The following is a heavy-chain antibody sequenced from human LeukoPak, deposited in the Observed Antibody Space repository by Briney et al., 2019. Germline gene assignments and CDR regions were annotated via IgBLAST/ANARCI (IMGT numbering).Heavy chain of an antibody. CDR2: IYYSGST. CDR3: ARDDSGSYHQLGV. V-gene: IGHV4-59*01. J-gene: IGHJ6*02. Sequence: SETLSLTCNVSGDSISTYYWSWIRQPPGKGLEWIGYIYYSGSTNYNPSLKSRVTISVDTSKNQFSLKLISVTAADTAVYYCARDDSGSYHQLGVWGQGTTVTVSS. D-gene: IGHD1-26*01. CDR1: GDSISTYY.